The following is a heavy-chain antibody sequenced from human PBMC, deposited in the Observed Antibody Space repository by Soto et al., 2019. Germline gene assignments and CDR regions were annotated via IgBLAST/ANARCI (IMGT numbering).Heavy chain of an antibody. J-gene: IGHJ4*02. Sequence: PGGSLRLSWSASGFTVSNSYMSWVRQAPGKGLEWISVIYSGGATYYTASVKGRFTISRDDSKNTLYLQMNSLRAEDTAVYYCARVSGLPLGYCSGTSCYAGGYFDYWGQGIQVTVSS. CDR2: IYSGGAT. CDR1: GFTVSNSY. CDR3: ARVSGLPLGYCSGTSCYAGGYFDY. V-gene: IGHV3-53*01. D-gene: IGHD2-2*01.